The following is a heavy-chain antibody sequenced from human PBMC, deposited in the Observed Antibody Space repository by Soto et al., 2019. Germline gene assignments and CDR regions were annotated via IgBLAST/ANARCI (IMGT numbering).Heavy chain of an antibody. CDR1: GFTFSSYW. Sequence: GGSLRLSCAASGFTFSSYWMHWVRQAPGKGLVWVSRINSDGSSTSYADSVKGRFTISRDNAKNTLYLQMNSLRAEDTAVYYCARGAPEPRVPAGAAPFDYWGQGTLVTVSS. D-gene: IGHD2-2*01. V-gene: IGHV3-74*01. CDR2: INSDGSST. J-gene: IGHJ4*02. CDR3: ARGAPEPRVPAGAAPFDY.